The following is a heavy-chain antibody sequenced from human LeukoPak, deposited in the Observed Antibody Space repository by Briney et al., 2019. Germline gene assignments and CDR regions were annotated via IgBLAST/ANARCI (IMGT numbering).Heavy chain of an antibody. Sequence: PGGSLRRYCAASGFTFSSYWMSWVRQAPGKGLEWVANIKQDGSEKYYVDSVKGRFTISRDNAKNSLYLQMNSLRAEDTAVYYCARDADYYYMDVWGKGTTVTVSS. CDR3: ARDADYYYMDV. CDR2: IKQDGSEK. CDR1: GFTFSSYW. V-gene: IGHV3-7*01. J-gene: IGHJ6*03.